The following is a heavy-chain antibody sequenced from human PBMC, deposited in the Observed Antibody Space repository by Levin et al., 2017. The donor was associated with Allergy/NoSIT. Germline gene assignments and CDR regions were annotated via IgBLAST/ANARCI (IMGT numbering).Heavy chain of an antibody. CDR1: GFTFSSYG. J-gene: IGHJ6*02. Sequence: PGGSLRLSCAASGFTFSSYGMHWVRQAPGKGLEWVAVIWYDGSNKYYADSVKGRFTISRDNSKNTLYLQMNSLRAEDTAVYYCARDSYCSGGSCYSPRVYYGMDVWGQGTTVTVSS. CDR3: ARDSYCSGGSCYSPRVYYGMDV. V-gene: IGHV3-33*01. CDR2: IWYDGSNK. D-gene: IGHD2-15*01.